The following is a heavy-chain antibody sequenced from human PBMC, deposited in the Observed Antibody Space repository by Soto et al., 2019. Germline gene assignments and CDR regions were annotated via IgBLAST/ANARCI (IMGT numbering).Heavy chain of an antibody. D-gene: IGHD1-1*01. J-gene: IGHJ6*03. CDR1: GYTFTSYA. Sequence: ASVKVSCKASGYTFTSYAMHWVRQAPGQRLEWMGWINAGNGNTKYSQKFQGRVIITRDTSASTAYMELSSLRSEDTAVYYCAARNGTNPGYYYMDVWGKGTTVTVSS. CDR2: INAGNGNT. CDR3: AARNGTNPGYYYMDV. V-gene: IGHV1-3*01.